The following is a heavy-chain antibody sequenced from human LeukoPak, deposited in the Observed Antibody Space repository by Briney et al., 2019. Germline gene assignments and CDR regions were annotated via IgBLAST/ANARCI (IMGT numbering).Heavy chain of an antibody. CDR3: ASHTNYGSGSYSGNWFDP. CDR2: IKQDGSEK. Sequence: SGGSLRLSCAASGFTVSSNYMSWVRQAPGKGLEWVANIKQDGSEKYYVDSVKGRFTISRDNAKNSLYLQMNSLRAEDTAVYYCASHTNYGSGSYSGNWFDPWGQGTLVTVSS. J-gene: IGHJ5*02. D-gene: IGHD3-10*01. V-gene: IGHV3-7*01. CDR1: GFTVSSNY.